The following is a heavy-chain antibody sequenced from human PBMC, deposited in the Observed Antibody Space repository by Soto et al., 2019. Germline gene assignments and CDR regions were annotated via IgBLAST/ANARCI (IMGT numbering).Heavy chain of an antibody. Sequence: EVQLVETGGGLIQPGGSLRLSCAASGFTVSSNYMSWVRQAPGKGLEWVSVIYSGGSTYYADSVKGRFTISRDNSKNTLYLQMNSLRAEVTAVYYCARVGEQQLVPFFDYWGQGTLVTVSS. CDR2: IYSGGST. CDR1: GFTVSSNY. D-gene: IGHD6-13*01. CDR3: ARVGEQQLVPFFDY. J-gene: IGHJ4*02. V-gene: IGHV3-53*02.